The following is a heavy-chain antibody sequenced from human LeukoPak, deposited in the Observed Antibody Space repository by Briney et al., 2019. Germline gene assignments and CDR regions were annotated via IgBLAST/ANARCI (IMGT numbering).Heavy chain of an antibody. CDR2: IGGSGAYT. CDR3: AKALGGYSGSFDAFDV. CDR1: GFTFSSYW. D-gene: IGHD1-26*01. V-gene: IGHV3-23*01. Sequence: GGSLRLSCAASGFTFSSYWMTWVRQVPEKGLEWVSTIGGSGAYTYQAESVKGRFTISRENSKNTLFLQMNSLSAEDTAVYYCAKALGGYSGSFDAFDVWGQGTIITVSS. J-gene: IGHJ3*01.